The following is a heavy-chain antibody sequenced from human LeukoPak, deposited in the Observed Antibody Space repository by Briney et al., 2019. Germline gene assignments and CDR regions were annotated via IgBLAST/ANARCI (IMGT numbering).Heavy chain of an antibody. Sequence: SQTLSLTCAISGDSVSSNSAAWNWIRQSPSRGLEWLGRTYYRSKWYNDYAVSVKSRITIKADTSKNQFSLKLTSVTAADTAVYYCARGRRQLVRSWGYWGQGTLVTVSS. J-gene: IGHJ4*02. D-gene: IGHD6-13*01. CDR2: TYYRSKWYN. CDR1: GDSVSSNSAA. CDR3: ARGRRQLVRSWGY. V-gene: IGHV6-1*01.